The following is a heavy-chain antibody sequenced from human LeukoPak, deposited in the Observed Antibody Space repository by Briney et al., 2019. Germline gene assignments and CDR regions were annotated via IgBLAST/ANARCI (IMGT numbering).Heavy chain of an antibody. J-gene: IGHJ3*01. CDR3: ATNRYTAFDF. CDR1: GFTFSSYA. D-gene: IGHD2-2*02. V-gene: IGHV3-7*02. CDR2: IKQDGGET. Sequence: PGGSLRLSCAASGFTFSSYAMSWVRQAPGKGLEWVANIKQDGGETYYVDSLKGRFTISRDNAKNSLYLQMNSLRAEDSAVYYCATNRYTAFDFRGQGTMVTVSS.